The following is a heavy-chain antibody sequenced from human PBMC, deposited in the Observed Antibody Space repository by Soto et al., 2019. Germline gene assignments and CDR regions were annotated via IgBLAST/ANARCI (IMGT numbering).Heavy chain of an antibody. CDR1: GLNFSSDW. CDR2: ISSNGGGT. D-gene: IGHD2-2*01. CDR3: VKDRRSTRRAMDV. Sequence: PGGSLRRSCAASGLNFSSDWMHWVHPAAGKGLEYVSGISSNGGGTYYAESVKGRFTISRDNSRNTLFPQVNSLTGEDTAVYYCVKDRRSTRRAMDVWGQGTTVTVSS. V-gene: IGHV3-64D*06. J-gene: IGHJ6*02.